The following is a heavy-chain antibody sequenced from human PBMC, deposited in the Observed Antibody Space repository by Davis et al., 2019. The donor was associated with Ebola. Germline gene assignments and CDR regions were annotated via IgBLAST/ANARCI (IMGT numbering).Heavy chain of an antibody. Sequence: PSETLSLTCAVFGGSFTGYNWSWLRQPPGKGLEWIGEISHSGSTNYNPSLKSRVTISLDTSKKHFSLELSSVTAADTAIYFCTRDRALRRTTMVRGAPADYHYGMDVWGHGTTVIVSS. J-gene: IGHJ6*02. CDR2: ISHSGST. D-gene: IGHD3-10*01. CDR1: GGSFTGYN. CDR3: TRDRALRRTTMVRGAPADYHYGMDV. V-gene: IGHV4-34*01.